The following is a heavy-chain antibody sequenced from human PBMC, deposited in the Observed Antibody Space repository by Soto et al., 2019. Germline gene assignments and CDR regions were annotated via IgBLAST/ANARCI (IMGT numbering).Heavy chain of an antibody. Sequence: EVQLVESGGGLVQPGGSLRLSCAASGFTFSSYSMNWVRQAPGKGLEWVSYISSSSSTIYYADSVKGRFTISRDNAKNSLHLQMNSLRDEDTAVYYCARLSVMVGFGSYGMDVWGQGTTVTVSS. CDR3: ARLSVMVGFGSYGMDV. D-gene: IGHD2-8*01. CDR1: GFTFSSYS. V-gene: IGHV3-48*02. CDR2: ISSSSSTI. J-gene: IGHJ6*02.